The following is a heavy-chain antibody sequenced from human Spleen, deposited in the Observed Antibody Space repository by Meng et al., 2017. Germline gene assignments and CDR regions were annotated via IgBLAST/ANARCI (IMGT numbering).Heavy chain of an antibody. CDR2: TYYRSKWYN. J-gene: IGHJ4*02. CDR3: ARSTFPIRITMVRGVHFDY. V-gene: IGHV6-1*01. Sequence: SQTLSLTCAISGDSVSSYSATWNWIRQSPSRGLEWLGRTYYRSKWYNDYAISVKSRITINPDTSKNQFSLQLNSVTPEDTAVYYCARSTFPIRITMVRGVHFDYWGQGTLVTVSS. CDR1: GDSVSSYSAT. D-gene: IGHD3-10*01.